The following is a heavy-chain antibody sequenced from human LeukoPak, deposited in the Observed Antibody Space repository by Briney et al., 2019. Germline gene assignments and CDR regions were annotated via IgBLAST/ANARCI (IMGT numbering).Heavy chain of an antibody. Sequence: PSETLSLTCTVSGGSISSYYWSWIRQPPGKGLEWIGEINHSGSTNYNPSLKSRVTISVDTSKNQFSLKLSSVTAADTAVYYCARGVQDSSGYYYAYFDYWGQGTLVTVSS. CDR3: ARGVQDSSGYYYAYFDY. V-gene: IGHV4-34*01. CDR2: INHSGST. D-gene: IGHD3-22*01. J-gene: IGHJ4*02. CDR1: GGSISSYY.